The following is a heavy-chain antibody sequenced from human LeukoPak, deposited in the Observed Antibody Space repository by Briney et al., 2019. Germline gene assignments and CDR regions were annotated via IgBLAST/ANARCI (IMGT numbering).Heavy chain of an antibody. Sequence: GASVKVSCKASGYTFTSYAMNWVRQAPGQGLEWMGWINTNTGNPTYAQGFTGRFVFSLDTSVSTTYLQISSLKAEDTAVYFCARAFQSSGGLSLPDYWGQGTLVTVSS. J-gene: IGHJ4*02. V-gene: IGHV7-4-1*02. D-gene: IGHD3-16*02. CDR1: GYTFTSYA. CDR3: ARAFQSSGGLSLPDY. CDR2: INTNTGNP.